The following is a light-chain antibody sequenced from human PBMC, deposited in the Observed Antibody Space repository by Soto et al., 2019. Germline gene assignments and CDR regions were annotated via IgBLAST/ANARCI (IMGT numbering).Light chain of an antibody. J-gene: IGKJ1*01. CDR3: QQYGSSSWT. Sequence: EIVLTQSPGTLSLSPGERATLSCRASQSVSSTYLAWYRQQPGQAPRLLIYGASNRATGIPDRFSGSGSGTDFTLSISRLEPEDFAVYYCQQYGSSSWTFGQGTKVDIK. CDR2: GAS. CDR1: QSVSSTY. V-gene: IGKV3-20*01.